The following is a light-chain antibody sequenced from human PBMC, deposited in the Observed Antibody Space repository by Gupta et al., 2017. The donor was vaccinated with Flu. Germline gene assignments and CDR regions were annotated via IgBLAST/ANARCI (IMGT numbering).Light chain of an antibody. CDR3: NSYTGTSYV. J-gene: IGLJ1*01. CDR2: EVS. V-gene: IGLV2-14*01. Sequence: QSALTQPASVSGSPGQSITISCTGTSTDVGVYKYVSWYQHHPGKAPKTVIYEVSNRPSGVSNRFSGSKSGNTASLTISGLQAEDEADYYCNSYTGTSYVFGTGTKVTVL. CDR1: STDVGVYKY.